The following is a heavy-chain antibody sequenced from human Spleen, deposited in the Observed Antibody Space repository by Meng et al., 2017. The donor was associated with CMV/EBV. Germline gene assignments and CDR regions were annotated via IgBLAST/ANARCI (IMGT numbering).Heavy chain of an antibody. Sequence: GESLKISCQGSGYSFTSYWIGWVRQMPGKGLEWMGGIYPGDSDARYSPSFQGQVTFSADKSISNAYLQWNSLKASDTAMYYCARGPYSDGYSDYWGQGTLVTVSS. CDR2: IYPGDSDA. CDR3: ARGPYSDGYSDY. CDR1: GYSFTSYW. J-gene: IGHJ4*02. V-gene: IGHV5-51*01. D-gene: IGHD5-18*01.